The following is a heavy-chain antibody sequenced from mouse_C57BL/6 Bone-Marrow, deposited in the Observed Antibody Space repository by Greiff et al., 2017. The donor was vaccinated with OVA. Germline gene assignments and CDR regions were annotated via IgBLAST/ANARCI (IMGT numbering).Heavy chain of an antibody. CDR1: GYSFTSYY. V-gene: IGHV1-66*01. J-gene: IGHJ3*01. CDR3: ARGDYGRAWFAY. D-gene: IGHD1-1*01. Sequence: QVHVKQSGPELVKPGASVKISCKASGYSFTSYYIHWVKQRPGQGLEWIGWIYPGSGNTKYNEKFKGKATLTADTSSSTAYMQLSSLTSEDSAVYYCARGDYGRAWFAYWGQGTLVTVSA. CDR2: IYPGSGNT.